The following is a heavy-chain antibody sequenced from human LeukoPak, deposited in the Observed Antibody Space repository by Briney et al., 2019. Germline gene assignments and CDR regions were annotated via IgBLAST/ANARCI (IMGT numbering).Heavy chain of an antibody. CDR2: IYTSGST. V-gene: IGHV4-4*09. CDR1: GGPISSYY. Sequence: PSETLSLTCTVSGGPISSYYWSWIRQPPGKGLEWIGYIYTSGSTNYNPSLKSRVTISVDTSKNQFSLKLSSVTAADTAVYYCARHVIGFDYWGQGTLVTVSS. J-gene: IGHJ4*02. D-gene: IGHD3-16*02. CDR3: ARHVIGFDY.